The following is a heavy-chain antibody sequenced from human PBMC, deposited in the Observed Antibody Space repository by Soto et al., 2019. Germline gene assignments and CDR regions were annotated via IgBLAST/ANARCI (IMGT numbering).Heavy chain of an antibody. CDR2: ISAYNGNK. V-gene: IGHV1-18*01. Sequence: GASVKVSCKASGYSFTSYGVTWVRQAPGQGLEWMGWISAYNGNKKYAQKLQGRVTMTTDTSTSTAYMELRSLRSDDTAVYYCARGNRVRFLERLWAPVDYWSQGSLVIVSA. D-gene: IGHD3-3*01. CDR1: GYSFTSYG. J-gene: IGHJ4*02. CDR3: ARGNRVRFLERLWAPVDY.